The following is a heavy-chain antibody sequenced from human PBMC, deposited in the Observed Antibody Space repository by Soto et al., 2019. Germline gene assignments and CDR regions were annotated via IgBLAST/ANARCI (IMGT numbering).Heavy chain of an antibody. J-gene: IGHJ6*02. CDR2: IYYSGST. CDR1: GGPISGYY. Sequence: PSETLSLTCTVSGGPISGYYWSWIRQPPGKGLEWIGYIYYSGSTNYNPSLKSRVTISVDTSKNQFSLQLSSVTAADTAVYYCARSTRAIAVAGTFHYYYYYGMDVWGQGTTVTVSS. CDR3: ARSTRAIAVAGTFHYYYYYGMDV. V-gene: IGHV4-59*12. D-gene: IGHD6-19*01.